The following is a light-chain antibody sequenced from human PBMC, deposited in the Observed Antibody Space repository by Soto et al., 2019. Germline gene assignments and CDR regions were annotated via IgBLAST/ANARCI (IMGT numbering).Light chain of an antibody. J-gene: IGKJ1*01. Sequence: EIVMTQSPATLSVSPGERDTLACRASQSLSSNLACYQQKPGHDPRLLIYGASTRTTGIPTRFSGSGSGTEYTLTINSLQSEYFADYLCQPYNDRPRTLRQGTKVYIK. V-gene: IGKV3-15*01. CDR3: QPYNDRPRT. CDR1: QSLSSN. CDR2: GAS.